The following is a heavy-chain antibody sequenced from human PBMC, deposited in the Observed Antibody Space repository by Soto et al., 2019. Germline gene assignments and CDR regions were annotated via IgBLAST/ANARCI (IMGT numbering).Heavy chain of an antibody. V-gene: IGHV1-24*01. D-gene: IGHD4-17*01. J-gene: IGHJ6*03. CDR2: FDPEDGET. CDR3: ATARPQVHGDLEINYYYSCMDV. Sequence: ASVKVSCKVSGYTLTELSMHWVRQAPGKGLEWMGGFDPEDGETIYAQKFQGRVTMTEDTSTDTAYMELSSLRSEDTAVYYCATARPQVHGDLEINYYYSCMDVLGKGTTLTVSS. CDR1: GYTLTELS.